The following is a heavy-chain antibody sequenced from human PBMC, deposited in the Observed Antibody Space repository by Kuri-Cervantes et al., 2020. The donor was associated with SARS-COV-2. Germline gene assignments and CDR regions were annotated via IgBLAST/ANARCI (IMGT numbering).Heavy chain of an antibody. CDR1: GFTFSSYA. CDR3: AKEVDFGDYGYYYMDV. CDR2: ISGSGGSA. Sequence: GESLKISCAASGFTFSSYAMSWVRQAPGKGLEWVSAISGSGGSAYYADSVKGRFTISRDNSKNTLYLQMNSLGAEDTAVYYCAKEVDFGDYGYYYMDVWGKGTTVTVSS. J-gene: IGHJ6*03. D-gene: IGHD4-17*01. V-gene: IGHV3-23*01.